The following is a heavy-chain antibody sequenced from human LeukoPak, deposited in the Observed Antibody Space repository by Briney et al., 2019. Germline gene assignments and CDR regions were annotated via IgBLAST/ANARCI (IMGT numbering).Heavy chain of an antibody. V-gene: IGHV4-61*02. CDR3: ARVEAQWVASPWFDP. CDR1: GDSINRKSYY. J-gene: IGHJ5*02. Sequence: SETLSLTCTVSGDSINRKSYYWTWLRQPAGKGLEWIGRIYTPSRSTNSNPSLKSRVLLSMDTSKNHTSLRLNPVTAADTAVYYCARVEAQWVASPWFDPWGQGAQVTVSS. CDR2: IYTPSRST. D-gene: IGHD6-19*01.